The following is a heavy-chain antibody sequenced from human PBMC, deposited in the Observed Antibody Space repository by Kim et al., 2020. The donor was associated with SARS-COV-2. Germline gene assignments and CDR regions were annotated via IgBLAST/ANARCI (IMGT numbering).Heavy chain of an antibody. CDR3: ARGFEYSSPNWFDP. CDR1: GGTFSSYA. Sequence: SVKVSCKASGGTFSSYAISWVRQAPGQGLEWMGGIIPIFGTANYAQKFQSRVTITADESTSTAYMELSSLRSEDTAVYYCARGFEYSSPNWFDPWGQGTLVTVSS. CDR2: IIPIFGTA. V-gene: IGHV1-69*13. D-gene: IGHD6-6*01. J-gene: IGHJ5*02.